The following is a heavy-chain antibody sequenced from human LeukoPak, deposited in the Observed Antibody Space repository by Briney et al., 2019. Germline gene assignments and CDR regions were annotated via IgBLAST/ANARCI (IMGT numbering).Heavy chain of an antibody. CDR2: INHSGST. D-gene: IGHD3-22*01. CDR3: ARCRDSSGFDI. V-gene: IGHV4-34*01. Sequence: PSETLSLTCAVSGGSFSGYYWTWIRQPPGKGLEWIGEINHSGSTNYNPSLKSRVTISVDTSKNQFSLKLSSVTAADTAVYYCARCRDSSGFDIWGQGTMVTVSS. J-gene: IGHJ3*02. CDR1: GGSFSGYY.